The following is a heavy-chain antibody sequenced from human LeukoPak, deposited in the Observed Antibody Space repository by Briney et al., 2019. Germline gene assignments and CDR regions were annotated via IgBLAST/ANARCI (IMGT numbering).Heavy chain of an antibody. D-gene: IGHD5-18*01. CDR3: ARSLSAMVDY. J-gene: IGHJ4*02. CDR1: GGSFSGYY. CDR2: INHSGST. Sequence: SETLSLTCAVYGGSFSGYYWSWIRQPPGKGLEWIGEINHSGSTNYNPSLKSRVTISVDTSKNQFSLKLSSVTAADTAVYYCARSLSAMVDYWGQGTLVTVSS. V-gene: IGHV4-34*01.